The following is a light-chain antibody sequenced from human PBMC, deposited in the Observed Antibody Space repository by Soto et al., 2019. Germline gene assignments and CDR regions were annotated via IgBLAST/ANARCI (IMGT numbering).Light chain of an antibody. Sequence: EIVLTQSPGTLSLSPGERATLSCRASQSVSTSYLAWYQQKPGQAPRLLIYGTSNRATGIPDRFSGSVSGXXXXXXXSXXXPEDFAVYYCQQYGSSPRVTFGQGTRLEIK. V-gene: IGKV3-20*01. CDR3: QQYGSSPRVT. CDR1: QSVSTSY. J-gene: IGKJ5*01. CDR2: GTS.